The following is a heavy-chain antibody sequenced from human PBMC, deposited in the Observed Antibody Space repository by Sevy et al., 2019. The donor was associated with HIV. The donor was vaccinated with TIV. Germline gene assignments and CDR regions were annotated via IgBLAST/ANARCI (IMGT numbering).Heavy chain of an antibody. J-gene: IGHJ4*02. CDR3: AREGRWELTTYFDY. V-gene: IGHV4-30-4*01. D-gene: IGHD1-26*01. CDR1: GGSISSGDYY. CDR2: IYYSGST. Sequence: SETLSLTCTVSGGSISSGDYYWSWIRQPPGKGLEGIGYIYYSGSTYYNPSLKSRVTISVDTSKNQFSLKLSSVTAADTAVYYCAREGRWELTTYFDYWGQGTLVTVSS.